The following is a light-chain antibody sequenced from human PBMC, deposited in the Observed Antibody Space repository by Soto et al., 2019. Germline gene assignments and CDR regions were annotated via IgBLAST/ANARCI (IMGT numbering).Light chain of an antibody. V-gene: IGKV1-9*01. J-gene: IGKJ2*01. CDR3: QQLNSHPYT. Sequence: IQLTQSPSSLSASVGDRVTITCRASQDIGTYLAWYQQKAGKAPKLLMYVASTLQSGVPSRGGFSGSGTDFTLTISSLQPEDFATYYCQQLNSHPYTFGQGTKLEI. CDR2: VAS. CDR1: QDIGTY.